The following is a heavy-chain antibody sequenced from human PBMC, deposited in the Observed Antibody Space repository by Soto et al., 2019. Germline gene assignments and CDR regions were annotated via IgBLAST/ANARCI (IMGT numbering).Heavy chain of an antibody. CDR1: GYTFTSYG. CDR3: ARDSSYDFWSGPLDY. D-gene: IGHD3-3*01. J-gene: IGHJ4*02. V-gene: IGHV1-18*01. CDR2: ISAYNGNT. Sequence: QVQLVQSGAEVKKPGASVKVSCKASGYTFTSYGISWVRQAPGQGLEWMGWISAYNGNTNYAQKLQGRVTMTTDTSTSTAYMELSGLRSDDTAVYYCARDSSYDFWSGPLDYWGQGTLVTVSS.